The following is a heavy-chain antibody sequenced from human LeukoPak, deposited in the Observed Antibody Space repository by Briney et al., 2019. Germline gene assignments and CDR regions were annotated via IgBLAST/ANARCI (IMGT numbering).Heavy chain of an antibody. CDR2: VSGSGGIT. D-gene: IGHD3-22*01. Sequence: PGGSLRLSCAASGFTFSSYAMSWVRQAPGKGLKWVSAVSGSGGITYYAVSVKGRFTISRDNSKNTLYLQMNSLRAEDTAVYYCAKGPYYYDSSGYSRRWFDPWGQGTLVTVSS. CDR3: AKGPYYYDSSGYSRRWFDP. V-gene: IGHV3-23*01. CDR1: GFTFSSYA. J-gene: IGHJ5*02.